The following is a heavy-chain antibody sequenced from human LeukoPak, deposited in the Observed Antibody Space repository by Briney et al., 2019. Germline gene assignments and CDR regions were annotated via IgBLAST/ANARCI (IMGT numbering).Heavy chain of an antibody. CDR2: TRYKGAT. J-gene: IGHJ4*02. Sequence: SETLSLTCTLSGVSTTNNYWHCIRQPPGNELEWIAFTRYKGATKYNPSLKTRSPLPGAMSGNQVSLRLTPLAAATPPVHYVARGGSSGWPDYWGQGALVTVS. CDR1: GVSTTNNY. CDR3: ARGGSSGWPDY. V-gene: IGHV4-59*01. D-gene: IGHD6-19*01.